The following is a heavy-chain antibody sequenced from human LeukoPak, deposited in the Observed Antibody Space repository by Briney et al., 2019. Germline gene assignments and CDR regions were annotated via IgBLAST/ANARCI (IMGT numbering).Heavy chain of an antibody. D-gene: IGHD4/OR15-4a*01. CDR2: INPSGGST. CDR3: VFAGMSPDGLTTKLNYYYGMDV. J-gene: IGHJ6*02. V-gene: IGHV1-46*01. Sequence: ASVKVSCKASGYTFTSYYMHWVRQAPGQGLEWMGIINPSGGSTSYAQKFQGRVTMTRDTSTSTVYMELSSLRSEDTAVYYCVFAGMSPDGLTTKLNYYYGMDVWGQGTTVTVSS. CDR1: GYTFTSYY.